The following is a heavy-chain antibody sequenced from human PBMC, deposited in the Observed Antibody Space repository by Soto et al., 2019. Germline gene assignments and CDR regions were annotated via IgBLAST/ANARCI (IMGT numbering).Heavy chain of an antibody. Sequence: GGSLRLSCAASGFTFDDYAMHWVRQAPGKGLEWVSLISGDGGSTYYADSVKGRFTISRDNSKNSLYLQMNSLRTEDTAVYFCAKDSTFRYYFDYWGQGTLVTVSS. J-gene: IGHJ4*02. CDR3: AKDSTFRYYFDY. CDR2: ISGDGGST. V-gene: IGHV3-43*02. CDR1: GFTFDDYA.